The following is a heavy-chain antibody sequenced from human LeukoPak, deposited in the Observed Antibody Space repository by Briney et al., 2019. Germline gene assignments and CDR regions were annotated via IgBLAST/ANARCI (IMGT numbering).Heavy chain of an antibody. CDR2: ISSSSNYI. CDR1: GFTFSSYS. CDR3: ARPYSSLSEDAFDI. J-gene: IGHJ3*02. D-gene: IGHD6-19*01. V-gene: IGHV3-21*01. Sequence: GGSLRLSCAASGFTFSSYSMNWVRQAPGKGLEWVSSISSSSNYIYYADSVKGRFTISRDNAKNSLYLQMNSLRAEDTAVYYCARPYSSLSEDAFDIWGQGTMVTVSS.